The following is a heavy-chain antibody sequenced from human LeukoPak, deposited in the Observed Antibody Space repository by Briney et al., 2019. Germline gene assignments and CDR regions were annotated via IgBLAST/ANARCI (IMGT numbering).Heavy chain of an antibody. CDR2: ISSDGNTQ. CDR1: GFTFSSYA. J-gene: IGHJ5*02. CDR3: AKDLYGSGWYNYFDP. D-gene: IGHD6-19*01. Sequence: PGGSLRLSCAASGFTFSSYAMHWVRQAPGKGLEWAAVISSDGNTQYYADSVEGRFTISRDNSKNTLYLQMNSLRTEDTAVYHCAKDLYGSGWYNYFDPWGQGALVTVSS. V-gene: IGHV3-30-3*01.